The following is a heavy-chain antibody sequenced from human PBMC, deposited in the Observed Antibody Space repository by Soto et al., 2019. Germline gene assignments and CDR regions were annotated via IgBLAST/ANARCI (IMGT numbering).Heavy chain of an antibody. D-gene: IGHD3-22*01. V-gene: IGHV3-49*04. CDR2: IRSKAYGGTP. CDR1: GFTFGDYA. J-gene: IGHJ4*02. CDR3: TRALYYYDSTY. Sequence: RSCTGSGFTFGDYALTWVRQAPGKGLEWVGFIRSKAYGGTPGYAASVKGRFTISRDDSKSIAYLLLNSLKTEDTAVYYCTRALYYYDSTYWGQGTLVTVSS.